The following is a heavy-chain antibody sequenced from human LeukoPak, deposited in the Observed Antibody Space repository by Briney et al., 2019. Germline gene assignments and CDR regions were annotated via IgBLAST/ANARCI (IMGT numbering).Heavy chain of an antibody. J-gene: IGHJ5*02. CDR3: ARTPGIAVAGAWFDP. Sequence: PSETLSLTCAVYGGSFSGYYWSWIRQPPGKGLEWIGEINHSGSTNYNPSLKSRVTISVDTSKNQFSLKLSSVTAADTAVYYCARTPGIAVAGAWFDPWSQGTLVTVSS. D-gene: IGHD6-19*01. V-gene: IGHV4-34*01. CDR1: GGSFSGYY. CDR2: INHSGST.